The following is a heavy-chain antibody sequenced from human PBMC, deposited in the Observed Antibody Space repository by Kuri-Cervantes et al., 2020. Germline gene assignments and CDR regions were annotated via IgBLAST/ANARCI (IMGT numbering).Heavy chain of an antibody. V-gene: IGHV7-4-1*02. CDR2: INTNTGNP. CDR3: ARYKRTNNYCMDV. Sequence: ASVQVSCKASGYTFTSYAMNWVRQAPGQGLEWMGWINTNTGNPTYAQGFTGRFVYSLDTSVSTAYLQISSLKAEDTAVYYCARYKRTNNYCMDVWGKGATVTVSS. D-gene: IGHD1-1*01. J-gene: IGHJ6*03. CDR1: GYTFTSYA.